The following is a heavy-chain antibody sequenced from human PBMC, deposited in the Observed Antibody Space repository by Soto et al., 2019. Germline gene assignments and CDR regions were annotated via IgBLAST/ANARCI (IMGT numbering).Heavy chain of an antibody. Sequence: XATLSLTCTVSGGSISSYYWSWIRQPAGKGLEWIGRIYTSGSTNYNPSLKSRVTMSVDTSKNQFSPKLSSVTAADTAVYYCARDSAPGYRRLFAGYNWFDPWGQGTLVTVSS. CDR1: GGSISSYY. CDR3: ARDSAPGYRRLFAGYNWFDP. CDR2: IYTSGST. D-gene: IGHD6-13*01. V-gene: IGHV4-4*07. J-gene: IGHJ5*02.